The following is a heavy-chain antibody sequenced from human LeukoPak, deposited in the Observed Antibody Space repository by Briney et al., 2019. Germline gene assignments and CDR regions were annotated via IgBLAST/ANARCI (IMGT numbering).Heavy chain of an antibody. V-gene: IGHV4-34*01. Sequence: PSETLSLTCAVYGGSFSGYYWSWIRQPPGKGLEWIGEINHSGSTNYNPSLKSRVTISVDTSKNQFSLKLSSVTAADTAVYYCARHSSWYQYYFDYWGQGTLVTVSS. CDR3: ARHSSWYQYYFDY. CDR1: GGSFSGYY. D-gene: IGHD6-13*01. CDR2: INHSGST. J-gene: IGHJ4*02.